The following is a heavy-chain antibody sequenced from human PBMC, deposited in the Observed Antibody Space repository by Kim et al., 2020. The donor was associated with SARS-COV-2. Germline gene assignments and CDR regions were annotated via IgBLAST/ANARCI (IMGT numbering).Heavy chain of an antibody. CDR1: GFTFSLFA. D-gene: IGHD1-26*01. CDR2: ISYDGSNY. Sequence: GGSLRISCAASGFTFSLFAIHWVRQAPGKGLEWVAIISYDGSNYSYADSVKGRFTISRDNSKNTLYLQMNSLRVEDTAVYYCARVGSYYTKWFDPWGQGT. V-gene: IGHV3-30*04. CDR3: ARVGSYYTKWFDP. J-gene: IGHJ5*02.